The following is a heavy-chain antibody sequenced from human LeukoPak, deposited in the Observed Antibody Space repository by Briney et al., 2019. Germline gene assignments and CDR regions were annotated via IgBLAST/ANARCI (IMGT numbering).Heavy chain of an antibody. V-gene: IGHV4-59*02. CDR1: GDSVNDYY. CDR3: TRGGGRGSSAFDV. D-gene: IGHD3-10*01. CDR2: IYYSGST. J-gene: IGHJ3*01. Sequence: SETLSLTCTVSGDSVNDYYWNWIRQPPGKGLEWIGYIYYSGSTDYNPSLKSRVTMSVDTSKNQFSLKLNSVTAADTAVYYCTRGGGRGSSAFDVWGQGTLVIVSA.